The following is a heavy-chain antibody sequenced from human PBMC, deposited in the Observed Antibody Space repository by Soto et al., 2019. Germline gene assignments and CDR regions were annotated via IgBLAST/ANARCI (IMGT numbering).Heavy chain of an antibody. Sequence: ASVKVSCKASGYTFSSYGLTWVRQAPGQGLEWMGWISAYTGNTKYEQTLQGRVTMTTDTSTRTAYMELTSLRSDDTAVYYCARLQRFGSSSSWYEGYFDYWGQGTLVTVSS. V-gene: IGHV1-18*01. CDR2: ISAYTGNT. CDR1: GYTFSSYG. D-gene: IGHD6-13*01. J-gene: IGHJ4*02. CDR3: ARLQRFGSSSSWYEGYFDY.